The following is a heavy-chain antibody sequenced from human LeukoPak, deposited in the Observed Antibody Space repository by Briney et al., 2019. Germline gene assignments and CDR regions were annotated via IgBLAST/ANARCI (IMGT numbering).Heavy chain of an antibody. D-gene: IGHD2-2*01. CDR2: ISSSSSTI. J-gene: IGHJ4*02. CDR3: ASGQYCSSTSCRAADY. Sequence: GGSLRLSCAASGFTFSSYSMNWVRQAPGKGLEWVSYISSSSSTIYYADSVKGRFTISRDNAKNSLYLQMNSLRAEDTAVYYCASGQYCSSTSCRAADYWGQGTLVTVSS. CDR1: GFTFSSYS. V-gene: IGHV3-48*01.